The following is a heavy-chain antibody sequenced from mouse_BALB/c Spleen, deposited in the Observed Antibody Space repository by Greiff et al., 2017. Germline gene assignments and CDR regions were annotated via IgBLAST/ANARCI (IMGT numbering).Heavy chain of an antibody. CDR3: ARNYRSPYYAMDY. J-gene: IGHJ4*01. CDR2: ISYSGST. D-gene: IGHD2-14*01. Sequence: EVQLQQSGPGLVKPSQSLSLTCTVTGYSITSDYAWNWIRQFPGNKLEWMGYISYSGSTSYNPSLKSRISITRDTSKNQFFLQLNSVTTEDTATYYCARNYRSPYYAMDYWGQGTSVTVSS. V-gene: IGHV3-2*02. CDR1: GYSITSDYA.